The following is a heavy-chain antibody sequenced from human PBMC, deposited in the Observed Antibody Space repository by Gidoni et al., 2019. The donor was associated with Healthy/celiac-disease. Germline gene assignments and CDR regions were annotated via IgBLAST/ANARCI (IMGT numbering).Heavy chain of an antibody. CDR1: GGSFSGYY. CDR2: INHRGST. Sequence: QVQLQQWGAGLLTHSETLSLTCAVYGGSFSGYYWRWIRQPPGQGLEWIGEINHRGSTNNNPSLKSLVTISVDTSKNQFSRRLSSVTAADTAVYYCARGGPYSNYVGYGYYYYGMDVWGQGTTVTVSS. J-gene: IGHJ6*02. V-gene: IGHV4-34*01. D-gene: IGHD4-4*01. CDR3: ARGGPYSNYVGYGYYYYGMDV.